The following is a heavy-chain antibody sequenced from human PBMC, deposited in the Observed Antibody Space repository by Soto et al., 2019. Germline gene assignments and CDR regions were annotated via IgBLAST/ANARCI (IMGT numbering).Heavy chain of an antibody. J-gene: IGHJ6*02. CDR2: IKQDGSEK. V-gene: IGHV3-7*01. CDR3: ARRPLVSXGSGYYYYGMDV. D-gene: IGHD2-15*01. CDR1: GFTFSSYW. Sequence: EVQLVESGGGLVQPGGSLRLSCAASGFTFSSYWMSWVRQAPGKGLEWVANIKQDGSEKYYVDSVKGRFTISRDNAKNSLYLQMNSXRAEXXAVYYCARRPLVSXGSGYYYYGMDVWGQGTTVTVSS.